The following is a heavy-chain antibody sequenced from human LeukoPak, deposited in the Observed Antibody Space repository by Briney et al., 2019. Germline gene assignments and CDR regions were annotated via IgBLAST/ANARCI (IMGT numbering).Heavy chain of an antibody. D-gene: IGHD1-26*01. Sequence: GGSLRLSCAASGFTFSDYYMSWIRQAPGKGLEWVSYISSSGSTIYYADSVKGRFTISRDNAKNSLYLQMNSLRAEDTAVYYCARGSRFYLYHYMDVWGKGTTVTVSS. CDR2: ISSSGSTI. CDR1: GFTFSDYY. V-gene: IGHV3-11*04. CDR3: ARGSRFYLYHYMDV. J-gene: IGHJ6*03.